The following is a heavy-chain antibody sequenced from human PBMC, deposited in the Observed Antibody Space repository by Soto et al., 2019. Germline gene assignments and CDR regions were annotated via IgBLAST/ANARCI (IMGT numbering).Heavy chain of an antibody. CDR1: GYTFTSYG. Sequence: QVQLVQSGDEVKKPGASVKVSCRASGYTFTSYGVSWVRQAPGRGLEWMGWISAFNGQTNYIQKVQGRVTLTTEASTSTAYMELRSLISDDTAVYYCAIGGDYYYGLDVWGQGTTVTVSS. CDR3: AIGGDYYYGLDV. D-gene: IGHD3-16*01. J-gene: IGHJ6*02. CDR2: ISAFNGQT. V-gene: IGHV1-18*01.